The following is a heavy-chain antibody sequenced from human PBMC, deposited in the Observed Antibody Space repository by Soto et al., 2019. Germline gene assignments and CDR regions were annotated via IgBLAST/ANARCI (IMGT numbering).Heavy chain of an antibody. CDR2: IIPIFGTA. J-gene: IGHJ6*02. CDR3: ARGSYDILTGYYYYYYYGMDV. Sequence: ASVKVSCKASGGTFSSYAISWVRQAPGQGLEWMGGIIPIFGTANYAQKFQGRVTITADKSTSTAYMELSSLRSEDTAVYYCARGSYDILTGYYYYYYYGMDVWGQGTTVTVSS. D-gene: IGHD3-9*01. CDR1: GGTFSSYA. V-gene: IGHV1-69*06.